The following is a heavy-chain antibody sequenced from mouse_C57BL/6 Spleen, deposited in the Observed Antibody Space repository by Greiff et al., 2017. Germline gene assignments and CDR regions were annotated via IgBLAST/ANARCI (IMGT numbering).Heavy chain of an antibody. D-gene: IGHD2-3*01. CDR2: ISYDGSN. CDR1: GYSITSGYY. CDR3: ARKGDGYFPVAY. J-gene: IGHJ3*01. Sequence: EVQLQESGPGLVKPSQSLSLTCSVTGYSITSGYYWNWIRQFPGNKLEWMGYISYDGSNNYNPSLKNRISITRDTSKNQFFLKLNSVTTEDTATYYCARKGDGYFPVAYWGQGTLATVSA. V-gene: IGHV3-6*01.